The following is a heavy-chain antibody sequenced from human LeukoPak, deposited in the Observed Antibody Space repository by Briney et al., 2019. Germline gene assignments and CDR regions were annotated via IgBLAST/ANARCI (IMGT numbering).Heavy chain of an antibody. Sequence: SETLSLTCTVSGGSISSYYWSWIRQPPGKGLEWIGYIYYSGSTNYNPPLKSRVTISVDTSKNQFSLKLSSVTAADTAVYYCARGLFPYYDFWSGYHTYYYYGMDVWGQGTTVTVSS. CDR1: GGSISSYY. CDR3: ARGLFPYYDFWSGYHTYYYYGMDV. V-gene: IGHV4-59*01. CDR2: IYYSGST. J-gene: IGHJ6*02. D-gene: IGHD3-3*01.